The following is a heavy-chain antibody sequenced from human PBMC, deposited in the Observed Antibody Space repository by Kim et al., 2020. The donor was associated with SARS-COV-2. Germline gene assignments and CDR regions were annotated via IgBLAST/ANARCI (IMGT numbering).Heavy chain of an antibody. CDR3: ARASDMIGYYYYGMDV. V-gene: IGHV3-30*07. D-gene: IGHD3-22*01. Sequence: SGKGRFTIARDKSKDALYLQMNSLRAEDTAVYYCARASDMIGYYYYGMDVWGQGTTVTVSS. J-gene: IGHJ6*02.